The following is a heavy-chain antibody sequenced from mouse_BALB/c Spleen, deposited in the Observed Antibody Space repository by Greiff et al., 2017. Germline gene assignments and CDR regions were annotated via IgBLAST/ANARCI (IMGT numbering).Heavy chain of an antibody. CDR1: GYTFTDYE. CDR2: IDPETGGT. Sequence: QVHVKQSGAELVRPGASVTLSCKASGYTFTDYEMHWVKQTPVHGLEWIGAIDPETGGTAYNQKFKGKATLTADKSSSTAYMELRSLTSEDSAVYYCTREITTGLDYWGQGTTLTVSS. V-gene: IGHV1-15*01. J-gene: IGHJ2*01. D-gene: IGHD1-1*01. CDR3: TREITTGLDY.